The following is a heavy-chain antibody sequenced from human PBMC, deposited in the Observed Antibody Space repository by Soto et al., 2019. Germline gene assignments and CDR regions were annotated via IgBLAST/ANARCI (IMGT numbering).Heavy chain of an antibody. D-gene: IGHD2-15*01. CDR2: ISFDGTTD. J-gene: IGHJ6*02. V-gene: IGHV3-30-3*01. CDR1: GLNFKIYK. Sequence: PGGSLRLSSVASGLNFKIYKLDWVRQAASNSLESVAVISFDGTTDYYADSVKGRFTVSRDNFKNILSLQMDSLRPEDTAVYYCARDNRDCSAFNCYNPGRVFGLDVWGQGTTVTVSS. CDR3: ARDNRDCSAFNCYNPGRVFGLDV.